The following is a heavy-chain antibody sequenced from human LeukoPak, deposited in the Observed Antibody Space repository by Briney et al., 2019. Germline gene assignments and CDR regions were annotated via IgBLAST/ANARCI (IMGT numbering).Heavy chain of an antibody. J-gene: IGHJ4*02. CDR1: GFTFSSYD. CDR2: ISYDGSNK. V-gene: IGHV3-30*04. CDR3: AREGGWIPYFDY. Sequence: PGGSLRLSCAASGFTFSSYDMHWVRQAPGKGLEWVAVISYDGSNKYYADSVKGRFTISRDNYKNTLYLQRNSLRAEDTGVYYCAREGGWIPYFDYWGQGTLVTVSS. D-gene: IGHD6-19*01.